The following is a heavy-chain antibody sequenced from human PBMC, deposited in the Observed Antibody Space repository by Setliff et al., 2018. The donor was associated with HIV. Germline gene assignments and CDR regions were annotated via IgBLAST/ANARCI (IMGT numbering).Heavy chain of an antibody. J-gene: IGHJ3*02. CDR2: IYNSGST. CDR1: GGSIRSDY. V-gene: IGHV4-59*08. CDR3: ARASSRLNCSGGSCYRAPYAFDI. Sequence: SETLSLTCTVSGGSIRSDYWNWIRQPPGKGLEWIGYIYNSGSTTYNPSLKSRVTISVDTSKNQFTLRLSSVTAADTAVYYCARASSRLNCSGGSCYRAPYAFDIWGQGTMVTVSS. D-gene: IGHD2-15*01.